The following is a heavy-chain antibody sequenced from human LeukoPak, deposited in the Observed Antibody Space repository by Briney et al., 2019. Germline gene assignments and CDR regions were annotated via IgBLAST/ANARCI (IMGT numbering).Heavy chain of an antibody. Sequence: SETLSLTCTVSGGSVSDYYWSWIRQSPGKGLEWLGYIYYTGSTSYNPSLRSRVTMSADTSKNQFSLKLSSVTAADTAVYYCASRKLGNDYWGQGTLVTVSS. J-gene: IGHJ4*02. CDR2: IYYTGST. D-gene: IGHD7-27*01. V-gene: IGHV4-59*02. CDR1: GGSVSDYY. CDR3: ASRKLGNDY.